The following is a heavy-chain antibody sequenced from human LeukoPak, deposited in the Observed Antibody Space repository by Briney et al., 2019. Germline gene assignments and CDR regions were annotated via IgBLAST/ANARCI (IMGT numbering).Heavy chain of an antibody. J-gene: IGHJ4*02. CDR1: GGSYSGYY. V-gene: IGHV4-34*01. D-gene: IGHD3-22*01. CDR3: ARCCYDSSGYYGFGY. CDR2: INHSGST. Sequence: SETLSLTCAVYGGSYSGYYWSWIRQPPGKGLEWIGEINHSGSTNYNPSLKSRVTISVDTSKNQFSLKLSSVTAADTAVYYCARCCYDSSGYYGFGYWGQGTLVTVSS.